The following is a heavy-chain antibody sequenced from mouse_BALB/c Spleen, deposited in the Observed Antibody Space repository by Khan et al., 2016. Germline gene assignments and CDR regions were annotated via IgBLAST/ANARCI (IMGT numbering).Heavy chain of an antibody. CDR1: GYSITSDYA. Sequence: VQLQQSGPGLVKPSQSLSLTCTVTGYSITSDYAWNWIRQFPGNRLEWMGYISYSGSTSYNPSLKSRISITRDTSKNQFFLQLNSVTSEDTATYYCARSDNGDKDAMDYWGQGTSVTVSS. J-gene: IGHJ4*01. CDR2: ISYSGST. V-gene: IGHV3-2*02. CDR3: ARSDNGDKDAMDY. D-gene: IGHD1-1*01.